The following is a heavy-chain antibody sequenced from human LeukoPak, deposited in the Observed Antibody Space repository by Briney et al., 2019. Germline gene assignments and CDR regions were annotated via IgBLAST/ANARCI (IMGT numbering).Heavy chain of an antibody. CDR3: ARTMIVVVRTHYYYYGMDV. V-gene: IGHV3-11*01. J-gene: IGHJ6*02. D-gene: IGHD3-22*01. CDR2: ISSSGSTI. CDR1: GFTFSDYY. Sequence: GGSLRLPCAASGFTFSDYYMSWIRQAPGKGLEWVSYISSSGSTIYYADSVKGRFTISRDNAKNSLYLQMNSLRAEDTAVYYCARTMIVVVRTHYYYYGMDVWGQGTTVTVSS.